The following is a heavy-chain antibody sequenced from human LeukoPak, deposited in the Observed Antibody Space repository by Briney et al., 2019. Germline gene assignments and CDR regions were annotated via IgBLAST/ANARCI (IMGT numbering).Heavy chain of an antibody. V-gene: IGHV1-69*05. D-gene: IGHD1-26*01. J-gene: IGHJ4*02. Sequence: GASVKVSCKASGGTFSSYAISWVRQAPGQGLEWMGGIIPIFGTANYAQKFQGRVTITTDESTSTAYMELSSLRSEDTGVYYCARGGGSQAFDYWGQGTLVTVSS. CDR1: GGTFSSYA. CDR3: ARGGGSQAFDY. CDR2: IIPIFGTA.